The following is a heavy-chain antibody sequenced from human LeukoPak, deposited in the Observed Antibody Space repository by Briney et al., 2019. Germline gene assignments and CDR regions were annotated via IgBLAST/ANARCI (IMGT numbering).Heavy chain of an antibody. CDR1: GFTVSSNY. CDR3: ARETSKGSDY. CDR2: IYGGGST. J-gene: IGHJ4*02. V-gene: IGHV3-66*02. Sequence: GGSLRLSCAASGFTVSSNYMNWVRQAPGKGLEWVSVIYGGGSTYYADSVKGRFTISRDNSKNTLYLQMNSLRAEDTAVYYCARETSKGSDYWGQGTLVTVSS. D-gene: IGHD2-15*01.